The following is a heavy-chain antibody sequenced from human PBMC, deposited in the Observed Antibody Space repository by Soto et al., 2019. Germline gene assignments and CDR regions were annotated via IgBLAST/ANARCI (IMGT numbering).Heavy chain of an antibody. CDR2: ISAYNGNT. D-gene: IGHD2-15*01. CDR1: GYTFTSYG. CDR3: ARADIVVVVAATPLWFDP. V-gene: IGHV1-18*01. Sequence: ASVKVSCKASGYTFTSYGISWVRQAPGQGLEWMGWISAYNGNTNYAQKLQGRVTMTTDASTSTAYMELRSLRSDDTAVYYCARADIVVVVAATPLWFDPWGQGTLVTVSS. J-gene: IGHJ5*02.